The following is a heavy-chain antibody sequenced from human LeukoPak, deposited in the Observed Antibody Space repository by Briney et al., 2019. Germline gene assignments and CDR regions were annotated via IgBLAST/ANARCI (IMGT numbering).Heavy chain of an antibody. J-gene: IGHJ3*01. CDR1: GFTFDDYA. CDR3: ARGISAVVPRAFDL. V-gene: IGHV3-48*03. CDR2: IGSSGLII. D-gene: IGHD2-15*01. Sequence: GGSLRLSCVTSGFTFDDYAMHWVRQAPGKGLEWVSYIGSSGLIIYYADSVKGRLTISRDNAKNSLFLQMSSLRAEDTAVYYCARGISAVVPRAFDLWGQGTMVTVSS.